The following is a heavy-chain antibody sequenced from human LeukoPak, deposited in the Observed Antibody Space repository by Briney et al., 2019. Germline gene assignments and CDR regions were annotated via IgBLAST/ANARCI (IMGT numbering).Heavy chain of an antibody. V-gene: IGHV4-59*01. D-gene: IGHD3-16*01. CDR2: IYYSGST. CDR3: ARDRVDIWGEMPDGAFDI. J-gene: IGHJ3*02. CDR1: GGSISSYC. Sequence: PSETLSLTCAVSGGSISSYCMSWIRQPPGKGLEWIGYIYYSGSTNYNPSLKSRVTISVDTSKNQFSLKLSSVTAADTAVYYCARDRVDIWGEMPDGAFDIWGQGTMVTVSS.